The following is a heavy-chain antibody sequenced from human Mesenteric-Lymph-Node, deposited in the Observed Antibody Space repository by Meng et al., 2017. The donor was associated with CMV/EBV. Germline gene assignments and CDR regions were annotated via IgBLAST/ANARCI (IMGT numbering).Heavy chain of an antibody. V-gene: IGHV3-48*03. D-gene: IGHD3-3*01. J-gene: IGHJ5*02. Sequence: GESLKISCAASGFTFSSYEMNWVRQAPGKGLEWVSYISSSGSTIYYADSVKGRFTISRDNAKNSLYLQMNSLRAEDTAVYYCARGGYDFWSGYYTSNHIRGPYNWFDPWGQGTLVTVSS. CDR3: ARGGYDFWSGYYTSNHIRGPYNWFDP. CDR2: ISSSGSTI. CDR1: GFTFSSYE.